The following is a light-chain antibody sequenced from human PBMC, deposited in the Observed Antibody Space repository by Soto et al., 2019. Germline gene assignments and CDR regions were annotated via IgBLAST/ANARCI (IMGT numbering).Light chain of an antibody. CDR3: ASYTTSHMRV. CDR1: DSDIGAYNY. V-gene: IGLV2-14*01. CDR2: EVN. Sequence: HSALTQPASVSGSPGQTITISCTGSDSDIGAYNYVSWYQHHPGKAPKLLIYEVNDQPSGVSHRFSGSKSANTASLTISGLQADDEADYYCASYTTSHMRVFGGGTKVTVL. J-gene: IGLJ3*02.